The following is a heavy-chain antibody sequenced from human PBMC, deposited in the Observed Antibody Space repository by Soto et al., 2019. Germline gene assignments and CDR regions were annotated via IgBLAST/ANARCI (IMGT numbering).Heavy chain of an antibody. CDR1: GGSITDYA. Sequence: KPXETLSLPFTVSGGSITDYAWVWIRQPAGKGLEWIGRIFSSGSTNYNPSLKGRITMSLDTSKNQFSLKLNSETATDTAVYFCARDQGLVVTADTWFDPWGQGILVTVSS. V-gene: IGHV4-4*07. CDR2: IFSSGST. J-gene: IGHJ5*02. CDR3: ARDQGLVVTADTWFDP. D-gene: IGHD2-21*02.